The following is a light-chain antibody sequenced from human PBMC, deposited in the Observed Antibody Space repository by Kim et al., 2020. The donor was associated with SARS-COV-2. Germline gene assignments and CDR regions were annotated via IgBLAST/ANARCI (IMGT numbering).Light chain of an antibody. CDR2: QDS. J-gene: IGLJ3*02. V-gene: IGLV3-1*01. CDR3: QAWDSSTAV. CDR1: KLGDKY. Sequence: SYELTQPPSVSVSPGQTASITCSGDKLGDKYACWYQQKPGQSPVLVIYQDSKRPSGIPERFSGSNSGNTATLTISGTQAMDEADYYCQAWDSSTAVFSGGTQLTVL.